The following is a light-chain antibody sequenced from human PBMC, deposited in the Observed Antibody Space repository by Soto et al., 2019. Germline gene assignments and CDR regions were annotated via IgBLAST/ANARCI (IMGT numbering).Light chain of an antibody. J-gene: IGKJ2*03. CDR3: QQYSSYTMYS. V-gene: IGKV1-5*03. CDR1: QTINNW. CDR2: KTS. Sequence: EIQMTQSPSTLPASVGDRVTITSRASQTINNWLAWYQQKPGKAPKLLIYKTSTLQSGAPSRFSGSRYGPEFAHTIICLQADDFAPYYCQQYSSYTMYSFGQGTIVEIK.